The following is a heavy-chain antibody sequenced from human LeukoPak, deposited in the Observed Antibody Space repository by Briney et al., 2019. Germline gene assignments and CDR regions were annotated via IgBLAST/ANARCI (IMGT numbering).Heavy chain of an antibody. J-gene: IGHJ5*02. D-gene: IGHD3-3*01. V-gene: IGHV4-4*02. Sequence: SETLSLTCAVSGGSISSSNWWSWVRQPPGKGLEWIGEIYHSGSTNYNPSLKSRVTISVDKSKNQFSLKLSSVTAADTAVYYCARDPRSYYDFWSGYLSWFDPWGQGTPVTVSS. CDR2: IYHSGST. CDR3: ARDPRSYYDFWSGYLSWFDP. CDR1: GGSISSSNW.